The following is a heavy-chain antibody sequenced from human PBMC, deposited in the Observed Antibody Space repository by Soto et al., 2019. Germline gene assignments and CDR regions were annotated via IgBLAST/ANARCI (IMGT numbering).Heavy chain of an antibody. CDR1: GGSFSGYY. D-gene: IGHD3-10*01. J-gene: IGHJ4*02. CDR2: INDRGRT. V-gene: IGHV4-34*01. CDR3: ARGVVRRVIITYTSFFGY. Sequence: QVQLQQWGAGLLKPSETLSITCAVYGGSFSGYYWSWILQPPGKGFEWIGEINDRGRTNYNPSLKSRVTILVYTSKDPLSRKWTSVSAADTAVYYCARGVVRRVIITYTSFFGYWGLGTSVTGSS.